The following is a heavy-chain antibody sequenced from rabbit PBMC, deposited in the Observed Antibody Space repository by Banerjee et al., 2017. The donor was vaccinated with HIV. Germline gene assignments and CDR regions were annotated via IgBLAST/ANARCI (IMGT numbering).Heavy chain of an antibody. V-gene: IGHV1S40*01. Sequence: QSLEESGGDLVKPGASLTLTCTASGFSFSSYYMCWVRQAPGKGLEWIACIYAGSSGSTYYASWAKGRFTISKTSSTTVTLQMTSLTAADTATYFCARGAGYSGYGYNLWGPGTLVTVS. CDR2: IYAGSSGST. CDR1: GFSFSSYY. CDR3: ARGAGYSGYGYNL. D-gene: IGHD7-1*01. J-gene: IGHJ4*01.